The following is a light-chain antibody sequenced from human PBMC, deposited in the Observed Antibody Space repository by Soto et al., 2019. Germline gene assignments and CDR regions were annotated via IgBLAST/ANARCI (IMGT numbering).Light chain of an antibody. CDR1: RSNIGTNY. Sequence: QSVLTQTPSASGTPGQRVTISCSGSRSNIGTNYVYWYQQVPGTAPKLLIYSNNQRPSGVPDRFSGSKSGTSASLAISGLRSDDEADYYCAAWDDSLSAVVFGGGTKLTVL. V-gene: IGLV1-47*02. CDR3: AAWDDSLSAVV. J-gene: IGLJ2*01. CDR2: SNN.